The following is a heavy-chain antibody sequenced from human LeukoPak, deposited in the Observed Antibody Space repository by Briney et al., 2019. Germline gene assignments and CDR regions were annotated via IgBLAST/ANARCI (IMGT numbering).Heavy chain of an antibody. CDR2: ISSSSSYI. Sequence: GGSLRLSCAASGFTFSSYSMTWVRQAPGKGLEWVSSISSSSSYIYYADSVKGRFTISRDNAKNSLYLQMNSLRAEDTAVYYCARVMEDIVVVPAAIDYWGQGTLVTVSS. J-gene: IGHJ4*02. CDR1: GFTFSSYS. D-gene: IGHD2-2*01. V-gene: IGHV3-21*01. CDR3: ARVMEDIVVVPAAIDY.